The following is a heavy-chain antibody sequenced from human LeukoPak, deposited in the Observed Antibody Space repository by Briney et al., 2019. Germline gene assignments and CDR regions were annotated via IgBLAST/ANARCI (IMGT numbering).Heavy chain of an antibody. CDR1: GGSISSYY. Sequence: PSETLSLTCTVSGGSISSYYWGWIRRPPGKGLEWIGYIYYSGSTNYNPSLKSRVTISVDTSKNQFSLKLSSVTAADTAVYYCARDKFLYYYYYMDVWGKGTTVTVSS. V-gene: IGHV4-59*01. CDR3: ARDKFLYYYYYMDV. J-gene: IGHJ6*03. CDR2: IYYSGST.